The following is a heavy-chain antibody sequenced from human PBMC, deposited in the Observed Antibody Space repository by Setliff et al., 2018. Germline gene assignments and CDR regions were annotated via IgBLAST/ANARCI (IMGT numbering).Heavy chain of an antibody. D-gene: IGHD3-9*01. CDR2: IIPVFRTA. CDR3: ARAGISSDIY. Sequence: SVKVSCKASGGTFRSDGFNWVRQAPGQGLEWMGRIIPVFRTAKYAPKFQGRVTITADESTTTAYMELNSLRSEDTGVYYCARAGISSDIYWGQGTLVTVSS. J-gene: IGHJ4*02. CDR1: GGTFRSDG. V-gene: IGHV1-69*13.